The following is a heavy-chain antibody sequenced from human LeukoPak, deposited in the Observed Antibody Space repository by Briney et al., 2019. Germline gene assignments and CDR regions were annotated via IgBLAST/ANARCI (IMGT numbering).Heavy chain of an antibody. CDR1: GFMFSKSW. CDR3: AREKDDHGDPGPLDA. CDR2: IYNDGCTT. D-gene: IGHD4-17*01. J-gene: IGHJ5*02. V-gene: IGHV3-74*01. Sequence: GGSLTLSCAASGFMFSKSWMHWVRQVPAKGLVWVARIYNDGCTTNYADSVKGRFTISRDNAANTLFLQMSSLRAEDTSVYYCAREKDDHGDPGPLDAWGQGDLVTVSS.